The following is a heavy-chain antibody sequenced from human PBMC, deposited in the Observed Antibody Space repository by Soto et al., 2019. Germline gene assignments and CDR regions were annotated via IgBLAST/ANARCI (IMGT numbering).Heavy chain of an antibody. V-gene: IGHV3-30-3*01. J-gene: IGHJ4*02. CDR2: ISYDGSNK. Sequence: TGGSLRLSCAASGFTFSSYAMHWVRQAPGKGLEWVAVISYDGSNKYYADSVKGRFTISRDNSKNTLYLQMNSLRAEDTAVYYCAREAQPELLGYWGQGTLVTVSS. CDR1: GFTFSSYA. CDR3: AREAQPELLGY. D-gene: IGHD1-26*01.